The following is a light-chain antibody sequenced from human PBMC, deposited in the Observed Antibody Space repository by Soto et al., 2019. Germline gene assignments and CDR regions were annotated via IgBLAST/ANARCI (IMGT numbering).Light chain of an antibody. V-gene: IGLV2-14*01. CDR3: SSYTSSSTLV. CDR2: EVS. CDR1: SSDVGGYNY. Sequence: QSALTQPASVSXSPGQSITISCSGTSSDVGGYNYVSWYQQHPGKAPKLMIYEVSNWPSGVSNRFSGSKSGNTASLTISGLQAEDEADYYCSSYTSSSTLVFGGGTKLTV. J-gene: IGLJ3*02.